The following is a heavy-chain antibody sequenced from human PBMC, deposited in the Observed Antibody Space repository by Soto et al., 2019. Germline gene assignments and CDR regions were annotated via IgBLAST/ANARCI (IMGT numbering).Heavy chain of an antibody. CDR2: ISARGGGT. J-gene: IGHJ4*02. D-gene: IGHD3-10*01. CDR3: AKRAFRGVIMIPFDY. Sequence: GGSLRLSCAASGFTFSNYAMTWVRQAPGKGLEWVSSISARGGGTYDADSVKGRFTISRDDSKNTLFLQMNSLRAEDTAVYYCAKRAFRGVIMIPFDYWGQGTLVTVSS. CDR1: GFTFSNYA. V-gene: IGHV3-23*01.